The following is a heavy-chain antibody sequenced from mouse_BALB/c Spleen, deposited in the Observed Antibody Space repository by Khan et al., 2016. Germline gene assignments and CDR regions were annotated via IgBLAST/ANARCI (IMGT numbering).Heavy chain of an antibody. Sequence: VQLQESGPELVKPGASVKMSCKASGYAFTSYYIHWVKQRPGQGLEWIGWNYPGDGMINYNEKFRGRTTLTADKSSSTAYMLLSSLTSEDSAIYSYARVFDGYSAWFGYWGQGTLVTVSA. CDR1: GYAFTSYY. V-gene: IGHV1S56*01. CDR2: NYPGDGMI. CDR3: ARVFDGYSAWFGY. J-gene: IGHJ3*01. D-gene: IGHD2-3*01.